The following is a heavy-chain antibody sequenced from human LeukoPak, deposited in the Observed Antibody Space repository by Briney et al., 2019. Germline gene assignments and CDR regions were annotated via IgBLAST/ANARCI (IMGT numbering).Heavy chain of an antibody. CDR1: GFXFSNYA. Sequence: GGSLRLSCSASGFXFSNYAMHWVRQAPGKGREYVSHISSNGGITYYADSVKGRFTVSRDNSKNMLYLQMNSLRAEDTAVYYCVKDKYPVVVAATLDYWGQGILVTVSS. CDR2: ISSNGGIT. D-gene: IGHD2-15*01. CDR3: VKDKYPVVVAATLDY. J-gene: IGHJ4*02. V-gene: IGHV3-64D*09.